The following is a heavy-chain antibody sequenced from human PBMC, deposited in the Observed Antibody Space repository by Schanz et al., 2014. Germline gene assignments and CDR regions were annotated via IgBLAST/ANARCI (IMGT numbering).Heavy chain of an antibody. CDR3: MIYCDPLYLHSYW. V-gene: IGHV3-48*04. Sequence: LSCEASVFDFNSYSMNWVRQVPGKGQEWLSYIATSSSSRPYADSVKVRFTISRDNAKISFFLQINSLRAEDTAVHHCMIYCDPLYLHSYW. J-gene: IGHJ2*01. CDR1: VFDFNSYS. CDR2: IATSSSSR. D-gene: IGHD2-8*01.